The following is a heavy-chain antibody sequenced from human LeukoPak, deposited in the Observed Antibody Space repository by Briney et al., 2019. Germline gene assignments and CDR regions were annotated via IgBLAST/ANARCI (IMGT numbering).Heavy chain of an antibody. CDR1: GGSISSSSYY. CDR3: ARGAAAGTVPDY. V-gene: IGHV4-39*07. Sequence: SETLSLTCTVSGGSISSSSYYWGWIRQPPGKGLEWIGSVYYTGASYYNPSLKSRVTISIDTSKKHFSLKLTSVTAADTAVYYCARGAAAGTVPDYWGQGTLVTVSS. D-gene: IGHD6-13*01. CDR2: VYYTGAS. J-gene: IGHJ4*02.